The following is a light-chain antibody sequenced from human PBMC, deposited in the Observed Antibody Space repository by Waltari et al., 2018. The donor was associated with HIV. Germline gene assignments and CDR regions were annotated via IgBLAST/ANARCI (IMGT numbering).Light chain of an antibody. CDR2: RNN. J-gene: IGLJ3*02. CDR3: AAWDDSLSGPWV. Sequence: QSVLTQPPSVSGTPGQRVSISCSGSSSNIGSKYVYWYQQLPGTAPKLLIYRNNQRPSGVPDRFSGSKSGTSASLAISGLRSEDEADYYCAAWDDSLSGPWVFGGGTKLTVL. CDR1: SSNIGSKY. V-gene: IGLV1-47*01.